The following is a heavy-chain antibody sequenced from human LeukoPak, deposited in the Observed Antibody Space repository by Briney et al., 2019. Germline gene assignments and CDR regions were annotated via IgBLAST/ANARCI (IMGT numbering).Heavy chain of an antibody. CDR2: IYYSGST. D-gene: IGHD5-12*01. V-gene: IGHV4-59*08. Sequence: PSGTLSLTCTVSGGSISSYYWSWIRQPPGKGLEWIGYIYYSGSTNYNPSLKSRVTISVDTSKNRFSLRLSSVTAADTAVYYCARLRWLQLGDYYFDYWGQGTLVTVSS. CDR1: GGSISSYY. CDR3: ARLRWLQLGDYYFDY. J-gene: IGHJ4*02.